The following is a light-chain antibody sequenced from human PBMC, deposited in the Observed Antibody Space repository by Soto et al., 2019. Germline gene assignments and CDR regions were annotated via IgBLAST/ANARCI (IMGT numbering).Light chain of an antibody. CDR2: DAS. V-gene: IGKV1-9*01. Sequence: QSPSSLSASVGDRVTITCRASQTITYYVNWYQQKLGKAPKLLIYDASTLQSGVPSRFSGSRSGTEFTLTISSLQPEDFATYYCQQLNGYLELTFGGGTKVDIK. CDR3: QQLNGYLELT. J-gene: IGKJ4*01. CDR1: QTITYY.